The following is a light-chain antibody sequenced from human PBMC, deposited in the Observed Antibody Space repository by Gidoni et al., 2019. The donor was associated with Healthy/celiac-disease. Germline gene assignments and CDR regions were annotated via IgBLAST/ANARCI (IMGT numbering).Light chain of an antibody. Sequence: DIQMTQSPSSLSASVGDRVTITCQASQDISNYLNWYQQKPGKAPKLLIYGASNLETGVPSRFSGSVSGTYFTVPISSLQPEFIASFYCPQFDNPPLTFGGGTKVEIK. CDR3: PQFDNPPLT. J-gene: IGKJ4*01. CDR1: QDISNY. CDR2: GAS. V-gene: IGKV1-33*01.